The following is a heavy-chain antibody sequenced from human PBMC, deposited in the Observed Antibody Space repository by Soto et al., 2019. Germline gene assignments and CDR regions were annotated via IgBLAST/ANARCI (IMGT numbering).Heavy chain of an antibody. Sequence: GGSLRLSCAASGFTFTYYALIWVRQAPGKGLEWVATISGIGSSTYLADSVKGRLSISRDNSKNTVSLLMNSLRAEDTAVYFCARGSSGYISSWYYFDYWGRGTLVTVSS. D-gene: IGHD6-13*01. V-gene: IGHV3-23*01. CDR1: GFTFTYYA. CDR2: ISGIGSST. J-gene: IGHJ4*02. CDR3: ARGSSGYISSWYYFDY.